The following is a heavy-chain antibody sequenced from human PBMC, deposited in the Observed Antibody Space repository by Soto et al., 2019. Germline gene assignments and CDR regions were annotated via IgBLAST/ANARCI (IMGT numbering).Heavy chain of an antibody. CDR1: GYNFTSYG. J-gene: IGHJ3*02. D-gene: IGHD6-19*01. CDR3: ARDLYYSSGRYFDHDACDI. CDR2: ISPHNDRT. Sequence: QVQLVQSGADVKKHGASVKVSCKASGYNFTSYGISWVRQAPGQGLEWMGWISPHNDRTKYARRFQDRVTMTTETPTSTVYMELGSLRSDDTAVYYCARDLYYSSGRYFDHDACDIWGQGTVVTVSS. V-gene: IGHV1-18*01.